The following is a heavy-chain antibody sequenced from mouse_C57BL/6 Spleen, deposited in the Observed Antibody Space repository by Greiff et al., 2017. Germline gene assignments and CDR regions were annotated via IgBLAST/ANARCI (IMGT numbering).Heavy chain of an antibody. CDR2: IDPSDSYT. Sequence: QVQLQQPGAELVMPGASVKLSCKASGYTFTSYWMHWVKQRPGQGLEWIGEIDPSDSYTNYNQKFKGKSTLTVDKSSSPAYMQLSSLTSEDSAVYYCARGYYGSSYVYYYAMDYWGQGTSVTVSS. J-gene: IGHJ4*01. CDR1: GYTFTSYW. CDR3: ARGYYGSSYVYYYAMDY. V-gene: IGHV1-69*01. D-gene: IGHD1-1*01.